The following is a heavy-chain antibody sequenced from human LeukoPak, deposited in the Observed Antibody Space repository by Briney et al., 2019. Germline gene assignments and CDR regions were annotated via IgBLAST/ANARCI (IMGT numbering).Heavy chain of an antibody. CDR1: GYTFTSYD. D-gene: IGHD3-10*01. CDR2: MNPNSGNT. Sequence: ASVKVSCKASGYTFTSYDINWVRQATGQGLEWMGWMNPNSGNTGYAQKLQGRVTMTTDTSTSTAYMELRSLRSDDTAVYYCARVDYYGSGTYGMDVWGQGTTVTVSS. J-gene: IGHJ6*02. V-gene: IGHV1-8*01. CDR3: ARVDYYGSGTYGMDV.